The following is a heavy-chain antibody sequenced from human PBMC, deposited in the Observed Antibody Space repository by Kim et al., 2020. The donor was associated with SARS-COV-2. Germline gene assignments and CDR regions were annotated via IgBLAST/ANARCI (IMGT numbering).Heavy chain of an antibody. CDR1: GYTFTSYD. J-gene: IGHJ4*02. CDR3: ARDQLENGEFDY. V-gene: IGHV1-8*01. Sequence: ASVKVSCKASGYTFTSYDINWVRQATGQGLEWMGWMNPNSGNTGYAQKFQGRVTMTRNTSISTAYMELSSLRSEDTAVYYCARDQLENGEFDYWGQGTLVTVSS. CDR2: MNPNSGNT. D-gene: IGHD1-1*01.